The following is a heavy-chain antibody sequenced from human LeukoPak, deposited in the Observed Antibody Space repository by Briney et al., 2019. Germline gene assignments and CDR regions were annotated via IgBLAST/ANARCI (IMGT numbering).Heavy chain of an antibody. CDR1: GGSISSSNW. D-gene: IGHD3-9*01. CDR3: ARGRRGYDILTGYYKSYNWFDP. V-gene: IGHV4-4*02. Sequence: ASETLSLTCAVSGGSISSSNWWSWVRQPPGKGLEWIGEIYYSGSTNYNPSLKSRVTISVDTSKNQFSLKLSSVTAADTAVYYCARGRRGYDILTGYYKSYNWFDPWGQGTLVTVSS. CDR2: IYYSGST. J-gene: IGHJ5*02.